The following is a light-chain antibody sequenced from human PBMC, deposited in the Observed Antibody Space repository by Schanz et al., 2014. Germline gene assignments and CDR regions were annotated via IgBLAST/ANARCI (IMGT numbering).Light chain of an antibody. CDR3: SSHTAITTAVV. CDR1: SSDVGGRAY. CDR2: DVN. J-gene: IGLJ2*01. Sequence: QSALTQPPSASGSPGQSVAISCTGTSSDVGGRAYVSWYQQRPGKAPQLILYDVNSRPSGVSNRFSGSKSGNTASLTISGLQAEDEADYHCSSHTAITTAVVFGGGTKLTVL. V-gene: IGLV2-14*01.